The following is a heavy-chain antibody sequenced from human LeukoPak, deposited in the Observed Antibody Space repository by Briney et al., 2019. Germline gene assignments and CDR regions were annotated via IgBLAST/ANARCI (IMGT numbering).Heavy chain of an antibody. CDR2: ISSSSSYI. D-gene: IGHD1/OR15-1a*01. V-gene: IGHV3-21*01. J-gene: IGHJ5*02. CDR3: AREPYLTTPFDP. Sequence: PGGSLRLSCAASGFTFSSYSMNWVRQAPGKGLEWVSSISSSSSYIYYADSVKGRFTISRDNAKNSLYLQMNSLRAEDTAVYYCAREPYLTTPFDPWGQGTLVTVSS. CDR1: GFTFSSYS.